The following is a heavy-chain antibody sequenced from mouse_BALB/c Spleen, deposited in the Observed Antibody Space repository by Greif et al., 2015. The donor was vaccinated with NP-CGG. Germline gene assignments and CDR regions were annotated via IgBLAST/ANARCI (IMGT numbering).Heavy chain of an antibody. CDR1: GFAFSSYD. Sequence: VQLKESGGGLVKPGGSLKLSCAASGFAFSSYDMSWVRQTPEKRLEWVATISSGGSYTYYPDSVKGRFTISRDNARNTLYLQMSSLRSEDTALYYCARPGYYVFDYWGQGTTLTVSS. CDR3: ARPGYYVFDY. V-gene: IGHV5-9*02. J-gene: IGHJ2*01. D-gene: IGHD2-3*01. CDR2: ISSGGSYT.